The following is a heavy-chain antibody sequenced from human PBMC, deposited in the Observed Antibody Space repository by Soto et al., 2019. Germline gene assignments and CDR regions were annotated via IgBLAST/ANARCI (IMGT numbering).Heavy chain of an antibody. CDR3: ARTPVNYDSLTGFHPGHPHFDY. V-gene: IGHV4-30-4*01. D-gene: IGHD3-9*01. J-gene: IGHJ4*02. Sequence: PSETLSLTCTVSGGSISSGDYYWSWIRQPPGKGLEWIGYIYYSGSTYYNPSLKSRVTISVDTSKNQFSLKLSSVTAADTAVYYCARTPVNYDSLTGFHPGHPHFDYWGQGTLVTVSS. CDR2: IYYSGST. CDR1: GGSISSGDYY.